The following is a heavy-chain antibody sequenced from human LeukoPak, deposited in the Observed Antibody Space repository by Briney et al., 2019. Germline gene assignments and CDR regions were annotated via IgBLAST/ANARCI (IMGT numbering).Heavy chain of an antibody. CDR2: IYWDDDK. Sequence: SGPTLVNPTQTLTLTCTFSGFSLTTRGVGVGWIRQSPGKALEWLALIYWDDDKRYSPSLKSRLTITKDTSKNQVVLTMTNMDPVDTATYYCAHRGVNSRAKYFDYWGQGTLVTVSS. V-gene: IGHV2-5*02. CDR3: AHRGVNSRAKYFDY. D-gene: IGHD2-8*01. CDR1: GFSLTTRGVG. J-gene: IGHJ4*02.